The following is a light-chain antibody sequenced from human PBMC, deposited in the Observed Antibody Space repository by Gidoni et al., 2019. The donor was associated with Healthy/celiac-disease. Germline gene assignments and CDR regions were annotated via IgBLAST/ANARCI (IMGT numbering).Light chain of an antibody. CDR1: QIISSW. Sequence: DIQMTQSPSNLSTSVGDGVTITCRASQIISSWLAWYQQKPGKAPKLLIYKASSLESGVPSRFSGRGSGTEFTLTISSLQPDDFATYYCQHHGTFGQGTKVEIK. CDR2: KAS. V-gene: IGKV1-5*03. J-gene: IGKJ1*01. CDR3: QHHGT.